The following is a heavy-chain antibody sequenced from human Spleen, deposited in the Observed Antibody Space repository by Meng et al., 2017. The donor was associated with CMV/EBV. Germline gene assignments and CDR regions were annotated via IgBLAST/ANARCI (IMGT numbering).Heavy chain of an antibody. CDR1: GYNYHNYD. D-gene: IGHD4-23*01. V-gene: IGHV1-18*04. J-gene: IGHJ4*02. Sequence: NACGYNYHNYDISWVRQAHGQGLEWMGCISVYNDNTNYAQKLQGRVTLTTDTSTSTAYMELRSLRSDDTAVYYCARDGSVGNSGFDGWGQGTLVTVSS. CDR2: ISVYNDNT. CDR3: ARDGSVGNSGFDG.